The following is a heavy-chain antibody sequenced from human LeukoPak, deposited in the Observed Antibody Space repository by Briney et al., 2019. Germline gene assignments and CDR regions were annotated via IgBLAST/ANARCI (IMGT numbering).Heavy chain of an antibody. CDR1: GFTFSSYT. V-gene: IGHV3-30*03. J-gene: IGHJ6*02. CDR2: ISYDESTK. CDR3: ARDAKDWTSGSSSYGVDV. D-gene: IGHD1-26*01. Sequence: GGPLRLSCAASGFTFSSYTIHWVRQAPGKGLEWVAAISYDESTKYFVDSVKGRFTISRDNSKNTVYLQMNSLRAEDTALYHCARDAKDWTSGSSSYGVDVWGQGSAVTVSS.